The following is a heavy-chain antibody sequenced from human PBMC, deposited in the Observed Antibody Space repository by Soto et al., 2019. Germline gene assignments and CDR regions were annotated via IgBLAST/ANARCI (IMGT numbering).Heavy chain of an antibody. CDR2: IYTTGIA. V-gene: IGHV4-4*07. Sequence: QVQLQESGPGLVKPSETLSLTCTFSGDSTSTYSWNWIRQPDGKVLEWIGRIYTTGIANYNPSLESRIAISVDTSKNQFFLKLSSVTAADTAVYYCAGAAYKYGPLDSWGQGTLVTVSS. J-gene: IGHJ4*02. CDR1: GDSTSTYS. CDR3: AGAAYKYGPLDS. D-gene: IGHD5-18*01.